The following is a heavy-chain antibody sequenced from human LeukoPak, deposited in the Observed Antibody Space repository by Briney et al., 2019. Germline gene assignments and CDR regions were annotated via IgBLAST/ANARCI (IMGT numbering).Heavy chain of an antibody. D-gene: IGHD6-13*01. CDR2: IQNDGSDK. V-gene: IGHV3-30*02. Sequence: GSLRLSCAASGINFRSSGMHWVRQSPGKGLEWVTFIQNDGSDKYYAASVKGRFTISRDNSKNTVYLHMASLRADDTALYYCAREGGRAVPGRFDQWGQGTLVTVSS. J-gene: IGHJ4*02. CDR1: GINFRSSG. CDR3: AREGGRAVPGRFDQ.